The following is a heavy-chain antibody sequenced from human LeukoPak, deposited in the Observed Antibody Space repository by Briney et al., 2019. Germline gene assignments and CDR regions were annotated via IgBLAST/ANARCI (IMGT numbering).Heavy chain of an antibody. Sequence: GESLKISCKGSGYGFTSYWIGWARQMPGKGLEWMGIIYPGDSDTRYSPSFQGQVTISADKSISTAYLQWSSLKASDTAMYYCANSQYSSGWAYFDYWGQGTLVTVSS. CDR1: GYGFTSYW. V-gene: IGHV5-51*01. CDR2: IYPGDSDT. J-gene: IGHJ4*02. D-gene: IGHD6-19*01. CDR3: ANSQYSSGWAYFDY.